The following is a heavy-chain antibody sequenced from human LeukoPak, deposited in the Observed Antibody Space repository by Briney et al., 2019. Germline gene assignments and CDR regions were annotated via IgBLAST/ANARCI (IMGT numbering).Heavy chain of an antibody. V-gene: IGHV1-18*01. CDR3: ARAGNRFRSGYYTGIWFDP. D-gene: IGHD3-3*01. Sequence: ASVKVSCKASGYTFTSYGISWVRQAPGQGLEWMGWISAYNGNTNYAQKLQGRVTMTTDTSTGTAYMELRSLRSDDTAVYYCARAGNRFRSGYYTGIWFDPWGQGTLVTVSS. J-gene: IGHJ5*02. CDR1: GYTFTSYG. CDR2: ISAYNGNT.